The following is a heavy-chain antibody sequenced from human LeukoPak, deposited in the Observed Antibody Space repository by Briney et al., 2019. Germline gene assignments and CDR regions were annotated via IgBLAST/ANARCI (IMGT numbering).Heavy chain of an antibody. CDR3: ARGPGVQLWDDTIYWYFDL. V-gene: IGHV4-39*01. CDR1: GGSVGSSDSS. Sequence: SETLSLTCTVSGGSVGSSDSSWVWVRQPPGKGLEWVGSIYYGGTTHYNPSLKSRVTVSVDTSKNQFSLKLTSVTAADTAVYYCARGPGVQLWDDTIYWYFDLWGRGTLVTVSS. D-gene: IGHD5-18*01. J-gene: IGHJ2*01. CDR2: IYYGGTT.